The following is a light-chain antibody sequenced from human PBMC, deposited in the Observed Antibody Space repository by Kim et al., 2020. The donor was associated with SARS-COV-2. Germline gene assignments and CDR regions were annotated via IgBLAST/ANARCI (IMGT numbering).Light chain of an antibody. Sequence: ASLGDRVTITGRACQCISNYVAWFQQKPGKVPKRLIYAASSFQSGVPSRFSGSGSGTEFTLTISSLQPEDFATYYCLEHNGYPRTFGQGTRLEIK. CDR2: AAS. CDR3: LEHNGYPRT. V-gene: IGKV1-17*03. CDR1: QCISNY. J-gene: IGKJ5*01.